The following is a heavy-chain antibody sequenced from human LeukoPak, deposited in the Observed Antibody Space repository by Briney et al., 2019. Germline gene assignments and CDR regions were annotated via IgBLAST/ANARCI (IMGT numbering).Heavy chain of an antibody. V-gene: IGHV1-2*02. CDR2: TNPNSGGT. D-gene: IGHD3-22*01. CDR3: ARGYYDSSGYSTLDY. CDR1: GYTFTGYY. J-gene: IGHJ4*02. Sequence: ASVKVSCKASGYTFTGYYMHWVRQAPGQGLEWMGWTNPNSGGTNYAQKFQGRVTMTRDTSISTAYMELSRLRSDDTAVCYCARGYYDSSGYSTLDYWGQGTLVTVSS.